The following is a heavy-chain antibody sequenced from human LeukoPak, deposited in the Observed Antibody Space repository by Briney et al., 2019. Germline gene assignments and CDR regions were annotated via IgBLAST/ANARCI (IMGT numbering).Heavy chain of an antibody. J-gene: IGHJ4*02. Sequence: SVKVSCKASGGTFSSYAISWVRQAPGQGLEWMGRIRPILGIANYAQKFQGRVTITADKYTSTAYMELNSLRAEDTDVYYCARGIYYDSSGYIDYWGQGTLVTVSS. CDR2: IRPILGIA. CDR3: ARGIYYDSSGYIDY. D-gene: IGHD3-22*01. V-gene: IGHV1-69*04. CDR1: GGTFSSYA.